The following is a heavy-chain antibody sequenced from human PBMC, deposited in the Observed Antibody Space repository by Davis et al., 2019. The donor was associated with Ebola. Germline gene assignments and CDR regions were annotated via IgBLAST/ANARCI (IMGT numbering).Heavy chain of an antibody. V-gene: IGHV4-59*01. J-gene: IGHJ5*02. CDR2: LFYGGSP. D-gene: IGHD3-16*01. CDR1: GGSISSYY. CDR3: ARLSPLGLRLGETYNWFDP. Sequence: MPSETLSLTCTVSGGSISSYYWTWIRQPPGKGLEWMGHLFYGGSPNYNPSLKSRVTISLDTSKNQLSLRLISVTAADTAVYYWARLSPLGLRLGETYNWFDPWGPGTLVTVSS.